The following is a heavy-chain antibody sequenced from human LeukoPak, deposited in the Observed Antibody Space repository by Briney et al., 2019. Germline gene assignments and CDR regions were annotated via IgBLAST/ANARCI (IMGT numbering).Heavy chain of an antibody. CDR2: IIPIFGTA. V-gene: IGHV1-69*01. Sequence: ASVKVSCKASGGTFSSYAISWVRQAPGQGLEWMGGIIPIFGTANYAQKFQGRVTITADESTSTAYMELSSLRSEDTAVYYCARDAGSALRYFDWLFHWGQGTLVTVSS. CDR3: ARDAGSALRYFDWLFH. D-gene: IGHD3-9*01. CDR1: GGTFSSYA. J-gene: IGHJ5*02.